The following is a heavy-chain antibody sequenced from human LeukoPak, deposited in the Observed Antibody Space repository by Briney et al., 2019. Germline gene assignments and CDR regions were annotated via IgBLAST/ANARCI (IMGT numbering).Heavy chain of an antibody. J-gene: IGHJ4*02. V-gene: IGHV1-69*13. CDR3: AREAHSSTSTFES. D-gene: IGHD2-2*01. CDR2: IIPKFGTA. Sequence: SVKVSCKASGGTFSSYVISWVRQAPGRGLEWMGGIIPKFGTANYAQKFQGRVTITADESTSTAYMELSSLRSEDTAVYYCAREAHSSTSTFESWGQGTLVTVSS. CDR1: GGTFSSYV.